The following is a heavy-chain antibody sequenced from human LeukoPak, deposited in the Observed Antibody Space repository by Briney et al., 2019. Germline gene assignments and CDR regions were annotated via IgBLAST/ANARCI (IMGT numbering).Heavy chain of an antibody. Sequence: GASVKVSCKASGYTFTSYAMNWVRQAPGQGLEWMGWIKTNTGNPTYAQGFTGRFVFSLDTSVSTAYLQISSLKAEDTAVYYCARAHDYVWGSYRYGPNNFVYWGQGTLVTVSS. J-gene: IGHJ4*02. V-gene: IGHV7-4-1*02. CDR1: GYTFTSYA. CDR2: IKTNTGNP. D-gene: IGHD3-16*02. CDR3: ARAHDYVWGSYRYGPNNFVY.